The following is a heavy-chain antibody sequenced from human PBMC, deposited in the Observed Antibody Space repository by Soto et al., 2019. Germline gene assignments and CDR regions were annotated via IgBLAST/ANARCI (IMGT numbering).Heavy chain of an antibody. J-gene: IGHJ3*02. CDR3: ARALHYYDSSGYYDAFDI. D-gene: IGHD3-22*01. V-gene: IGHV1-69*06. CDR2: IIPIFGTA. Sequence: SVKVSCKASGGTFSSYSISWVRQAPGQGLEWMGGIIPIFGTANYAQKFQGRVTITADKSTSTAYMELSSLRSEDTAVYYCARALHYYDSSGYYDAFDIWGQGTMVTVSS. CDR1: GGTFSSYS.